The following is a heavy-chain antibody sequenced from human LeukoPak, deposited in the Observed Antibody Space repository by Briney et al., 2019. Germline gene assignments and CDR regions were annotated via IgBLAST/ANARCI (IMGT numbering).Heavy chain of an antibody. CDR3: AKDRFGHTDQRPLAFDY. J-gene: IGHJ4*02. Sequence: GGSLRLSCAASGFTFSSYSMNRVRQAPGKGLEWVSAIGGSGITTYYAESVKGRFTISRDNSKNSLYLQLHSLGAEDTAVYYCAKDRFGHTDQRPLAFDYWGQGTLVTVSS. CDR2: IGGSGITT. CDR1: GFTFSSYS. D-gene: IGHD3-10*01. V-gene: IGHV3-23*01.